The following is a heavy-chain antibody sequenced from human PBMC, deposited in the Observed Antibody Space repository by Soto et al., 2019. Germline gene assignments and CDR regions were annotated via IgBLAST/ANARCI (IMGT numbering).Heavy chain of an antibody. D-gene: IGHD2-2*01. J-gene: IGHJ3*02. CDR3: ARGRGGWFINQLLNAFDI. CDR1: GGSLSSYY. V-gene: IGHV4-59*01. CDR2: IYYSGST. Sequence: TPSLTCTVSGGSLSSYYWSWIWQPPGKGLEWIGYIYYSGSTNYNPSLKSRVTISVDTSKNQFSLKLSPVTAADTAVYYCARGRGGWFINQLLNAFDIWGQGTMVTVSS.